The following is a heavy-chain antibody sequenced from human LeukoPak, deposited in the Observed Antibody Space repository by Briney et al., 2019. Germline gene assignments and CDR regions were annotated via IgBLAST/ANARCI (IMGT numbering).Heavy chain of an antibody. V-gene: IGHV4-30-2*01. Sequence: PSETLSLTCAVSGGSISSGGYSWSWIRQPPGKGLEWIGYIYHSGSTYYNPSLKSRVTISVDRSKNQFSLKLSSVTAADTAVYYCARGTYYYDSSGYHFDYWGQGTLVTVSS. J-gene: IGHJ4*02. CDR2: IYHSGST. CDR3: ARGTYYYDSSGYHFDY. D-gene: IGHD3-22*01. CDR1: GGSISSGGYS.